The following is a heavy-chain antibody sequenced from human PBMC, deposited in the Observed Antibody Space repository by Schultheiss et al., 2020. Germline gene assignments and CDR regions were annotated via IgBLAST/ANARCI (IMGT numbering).Heavy chain of an antibody. V-gene: IGHV3-23*01. Sequence: GGSLRLSCAGSGFTFYAYALTWVRQAPGKGLEWVSTISGSSAKINYADSVKGRFTVSRDNSKDTMYLQMNSLRAEDTAVYYCAKVDYYHGVEVWGLGTTVTVYS. J-gene: IGHJ6*02. CDR1: GFTFYAYA. CDR2: ISGSSAKI. CDR3: AKVDYYHGVEV.